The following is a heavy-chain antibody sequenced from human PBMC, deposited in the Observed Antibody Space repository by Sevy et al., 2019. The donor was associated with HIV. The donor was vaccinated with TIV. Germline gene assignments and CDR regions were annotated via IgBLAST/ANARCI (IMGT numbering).Heavy chain of an antibody. J-gene: IGHJ3*02. CDR1: GISFSNHA. V-gene: IGHV3-30*04. CDR3: ARFPPQRAFDI. Sequence: GGSLRLSCTASGISFSNHAMHWVRQAPGRGLEWVTVISFDGTNIDYIDSVKGRFTVSRDNSKNTLYLQMHNLTHEDTAVYYCARFPPQRAFDIWGQGTMVTVSS. CDR2: ISFDGTNI.